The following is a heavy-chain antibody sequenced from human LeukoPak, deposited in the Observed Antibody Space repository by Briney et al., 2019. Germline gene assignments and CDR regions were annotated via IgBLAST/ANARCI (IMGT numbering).Heavy chain of an antibody. CDR1: GGSISSYY. CDR2: IYYSGST. J-gene: IGHJ3*02. CDR3: ARVDCGGDCYSGAFDI. Sequence: SETLSLTCTVSGGSISSYYWSWIRQPPGKGLEWIGYIYYSGSTNYNPSLKSRVTISVDTSKNQFSLKLSSVTSADTAVYYCARVDCGGDCYSGAFDIWGQATMVTVSS. V-gene: IGHV4-59*01. D-gene: IGHD2-21*01.